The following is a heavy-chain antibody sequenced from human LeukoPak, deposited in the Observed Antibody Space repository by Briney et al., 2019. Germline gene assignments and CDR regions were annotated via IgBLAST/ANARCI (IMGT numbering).Heavy chain of an antibody. J-gene: IGHJ4*02. CDR3: ARGGYSGTYYFDS. CDR2: VWYDGSNI. D-gene: IGHD1-26*01. V-gene: IGHV3-33*01. Sequence: GGSLRLSCAASGFTFSTYGMHWVRQAPGKGLEGVAVVWYDGSNIHYVDSVKGRFTISRDNSKSTLYLQMNSLTAEDTAVYYCARGGYSGTYYFDSWGQGTLVTVSS. CDR1: GFTFSTYG.